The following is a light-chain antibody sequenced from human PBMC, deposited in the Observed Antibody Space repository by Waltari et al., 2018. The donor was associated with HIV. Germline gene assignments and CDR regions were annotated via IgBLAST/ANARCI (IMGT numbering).Light chain of an antibody. CDR1: PSVSSN. Sequence: EIVMTQSPATLSVSPGERATLPFRASPSVSSNLAWYQQKPGQATRLLIYGASTRATGIPARFSGSGSGTEFTHTISSLQSEDFAVYYCQKYNNWPRTFGQGTKVEIK. J-gene: IGKJ1*01. CDR2: GAS. CDR3: QKYNNWPRT. V-gene: IGKV3-15*01.